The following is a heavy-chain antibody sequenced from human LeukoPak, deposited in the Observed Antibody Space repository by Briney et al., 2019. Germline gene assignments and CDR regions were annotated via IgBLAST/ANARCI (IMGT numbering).Heavy chain of an antibody. D-gene: IGHD3-3*01. CDR2: IYYSVDT. J-gene: IGHJ4*02. CDR1: GDSIIGSY. CDR3: ARNDVWSGYYNY. V-gene: IGHV4-59*01. Sequence: SETLSLTCTVSGDSIIGSYWSWIRQAPGKGLEWTAYIYYSVDTNYNPSLQSRVTISVDISKKQFSLRLTSVTAADTAVYYCARNDVWSGYYNYWGQGTVVTVSS.